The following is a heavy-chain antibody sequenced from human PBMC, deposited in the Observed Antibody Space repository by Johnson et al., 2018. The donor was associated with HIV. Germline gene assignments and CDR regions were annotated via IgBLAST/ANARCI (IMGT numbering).Heavy chain of an antibody. CDR3: ARVTNDAFDI. V-gene: IGHV3-74*02. J-gene: IGHJ3*02. CDR2: INSEGSSR. CDR1: GFTVSSNY. Sequence: VQLVESGGGLIQPGGSLRLSCAASGFTVSSNYMNWVRQAQGKGLVWVSRINSEGSSRNYADSVKGRFTITRENAKNSLYLQMNSRRAGDTAVYYCARVTNDAFDIWGQGTMVTVSS. D-gene: IGHD2-21*02.